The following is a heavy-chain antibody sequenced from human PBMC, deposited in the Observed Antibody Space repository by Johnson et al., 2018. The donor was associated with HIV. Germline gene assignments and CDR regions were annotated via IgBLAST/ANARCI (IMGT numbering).Heavy chain of an antibody. D-gene: IGHD3-22*01. J-gene: IGHJ3*02. CDR2: INWNGGST. CDR3: AKDFYHYDSSGYSAFDM. Sequence: VQVVESGGGVVRPGGSLRLSCAASGFTFDDYGMSWVRQAPGKGLEWVSGINWNGGSTGYADSVKGRFTISRDDSKNTLYLQMNSLTAEYTAVYYCAKDFYHYDSSGYSAFDMWGQGTMVTVSS. V-gene: IGHV3-20*04. CDR1: GFTFDDYG.